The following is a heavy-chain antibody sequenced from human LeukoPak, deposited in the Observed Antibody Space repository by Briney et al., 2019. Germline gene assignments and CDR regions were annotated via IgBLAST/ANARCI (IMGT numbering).Heavy chain of an antibody. J-gene: IGHJ4*02. CDR3: AKVDDSVISPAY. CDR1: GFTFSTYG. Sequence: GGSLRLSCAASGFTFSTYGMHWVRQAPGKGLEWVAVIWYDGSNKYYADSVKGRFTVSRDNSKNTLYLQMNSLRAEDTAVYYCAKVDDSVISPAYWGQGILVTVSS. D-gene: IGHD3-22*01. CDR2: IWYDGSNK. V-gene: IGHV3-33*06.